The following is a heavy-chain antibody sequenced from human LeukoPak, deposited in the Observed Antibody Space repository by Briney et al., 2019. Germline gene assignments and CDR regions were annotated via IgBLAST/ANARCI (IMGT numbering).Heavy chain of an antibody. CDR2: IRSSSSYI. Sequence: PGGFLRLSCAASGFTFSSYSMNWVRQAPGKGLEWVSSIRSSSSYIYYADSVKGRFTISRDNAKNSLYLQMNSLRAEDTAVYYCAREYYYDSSGYYGWFDPWGQGTLVTVSS. J-gene: IGHJ5*02. CDR3: AREYYYDSSGYYGWFDP. D-gene: IGHD3-22*01. CDR1: GFTFSSYS. V-gene: IGHV3-21*01.